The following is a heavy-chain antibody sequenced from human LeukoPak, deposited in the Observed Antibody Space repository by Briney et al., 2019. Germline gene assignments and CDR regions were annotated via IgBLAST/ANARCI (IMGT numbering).Heavy chain of an antibody. CDR2: IISDGSST. V-gene: IGHV3-74*01. CDR1: ALTLSRHW. CDR3: ARGHVPGSDRHWDY. Sequence: PGGSLRLSCAASALTLSRHWMHWVRQAPGKGRVWVSRIISDGSSTIYAGSVKGRFTISRDNAKNTLYLQMNSLRAEDTAVYYCARGHVPGSDRHWDYWGQGILVTVSS. J-gene: IGHJ4*02. D-gene: IGHD3-10*01.